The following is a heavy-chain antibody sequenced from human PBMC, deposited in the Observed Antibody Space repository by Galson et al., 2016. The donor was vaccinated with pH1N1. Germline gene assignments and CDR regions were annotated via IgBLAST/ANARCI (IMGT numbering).Heavy chain of an antibody. CDR2: INTDTGIP. J-gene: IGHJ4*02. CDR1: GYTFNTYA. Sequence: SVKVSCKASGYTFNTYALNWVRQAPGQGLEWMGWINTDTGIPTYAPGFTGQFVFSLDTSVSTAYLQIHSLKAEDTAVYYCARGFYYGSGSFWPWDYWGQGTLVTVSS. V-gene: IGHV7-4-1*01. D-gene: IGHD3-10*01. CDR3: ARGFYYGSGSFWPWDY.